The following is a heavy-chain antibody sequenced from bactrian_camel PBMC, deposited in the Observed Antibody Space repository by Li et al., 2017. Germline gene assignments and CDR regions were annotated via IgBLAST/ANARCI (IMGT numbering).Heavy chain of an antibody. CDR2: IDTGGSLT. D-gene: IGHD6*01. V-gene: IGHV3S40*01. CDR3: AKDRQVDGKWDYNY. Sequence: VQLVESGGGLVQPGGSLTLSCAASGFDFSAYDMSWVRQAPGKGLEWVSSIDTGGSLTYYADYLKDRFTISRDNGKNTLYLQMNSLKTEDTAMYYCAKDRQVDGKWDYNYWGQGTQVTVS. J-gene: IGHJ4*01. CDR1: GFDFSAYD.